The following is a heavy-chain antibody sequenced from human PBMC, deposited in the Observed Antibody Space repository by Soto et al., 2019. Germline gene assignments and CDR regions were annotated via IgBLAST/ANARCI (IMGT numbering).Heavy chain of an antibody. V-gene: IGHV1-8*01. J-gene: IGHJ3*02. D-gene: IGHD3-3*01. CDR3: ARAITIFGVVILDAFDI. Sequence: ASVKVSCKASGYTFTSYDINWVRQATGQGLEWMGWMNPNSGNTGYAQKFQGRVTMTRNTSISTAYMELSSLRSEDTAVYYCARAITIFGVVILDAFDIWGQGTMVTVSS. CDR1: GYTFTSYD. CDR2: MNPNSGNT.